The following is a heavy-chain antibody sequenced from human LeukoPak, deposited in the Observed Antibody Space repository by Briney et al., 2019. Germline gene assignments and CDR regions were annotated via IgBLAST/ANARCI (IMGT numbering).Heavy chain of an antibody. D-gene: IGHD2-15*01. CDR2: IYYSGST. Sequence: PSETLSLTCSVSGGSISSYYWTWIQQPPGKGLEWIGYIYYSGSTNYNPSLKSRVTISVDTSKNQFSLKLTSVTAADTAVYYCARGVQNVVVAARQWIDNWFDPWGQGTLVTVSS. J-gene: IGHJ5*02. CDR3: ARGVQNVVVAARQWIDNWFDP. CDR1: GGSISSYY. V-gene: IGHV4-59*12.